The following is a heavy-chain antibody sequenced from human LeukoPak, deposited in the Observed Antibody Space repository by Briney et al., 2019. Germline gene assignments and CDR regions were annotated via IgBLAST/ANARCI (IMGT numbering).Heavy chain of an antibody. Sequence: GAPVKVSCKASGYTFTSNYIHWVRQAPGQGLEWMGLIYPRDGSTSYAQKFQGRVTVTRDTSTSTVFMGLSSLRSEATAVYYCPRDGDRQSQQWLASPSVYWGQGALVTVSS. CDR2: IYPRDGST. V-gene: IGHV1-46*01. J-gene: IGHJ4*02. D-gene: IGHD6-19*01. CDR3: PRDGDRQSQQWLASPSVY. CDR1: GYTFTSNY.